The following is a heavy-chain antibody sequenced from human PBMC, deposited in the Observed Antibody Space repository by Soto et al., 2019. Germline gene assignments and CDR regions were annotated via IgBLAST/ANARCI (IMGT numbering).Heavy chain of an antibody. V-gene: IGHV4-59*01. D-gene: IGHD3-10*01. CDR2: IYYSGST. CDR1: DGSISSYY. J-gene: IGHJ3*02. CDR3: ARVWGGAFDI. Sequence: SETLSLTCTVWDGSISSYYWSWIRQPPGKGLEWIGYIYYSGSTNYNPSLKSRVTISVDTSKNQFSLKLSSVTAADTAVYYCARVWGGAFDIWGQGTMVTVSS.